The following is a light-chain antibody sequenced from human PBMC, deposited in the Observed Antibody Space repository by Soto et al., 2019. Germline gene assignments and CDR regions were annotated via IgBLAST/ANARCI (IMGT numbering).Light chain of an antibody. CDR2: EVS. V-gene: IGLV2-8*01. J-gene: IGLJ1*01. CDR3: SSYAGSNNYV. Sequence: QSALTQPPSASGSPGQSVTISCTGTSSDIGGYNYVSWYQQHPGKAPKLMIYEVSKRPSGVPDRFSGSKSGNTASLTVSGLQAEEGADYYCSSYAGSNNYVFGSGTKVTGL. CDR1: SSDIGGYNY.